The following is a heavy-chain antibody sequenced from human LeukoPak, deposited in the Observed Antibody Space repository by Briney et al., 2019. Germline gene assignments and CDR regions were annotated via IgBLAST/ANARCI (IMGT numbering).Heavy chain of an antibody. D-gene: IGHD3-10*01. Sequence: ASVKVSCKASGYTLAGYYIHWVRQATGQGLEWMGWMNPNSGNTGYAQKFQGRVTMTRNTSISTAYMELSSLRSEDTAVYYCARDSYYYGSGSYLPDYWGQGTLVTVSS. J-gene: IGHJ4*02. CDR1: GYTLAGYY. CDR2: MNPNSGNT. V-gene: IGHV1-8*01. CDR3: ARDSYYYGSGSYLPDY.